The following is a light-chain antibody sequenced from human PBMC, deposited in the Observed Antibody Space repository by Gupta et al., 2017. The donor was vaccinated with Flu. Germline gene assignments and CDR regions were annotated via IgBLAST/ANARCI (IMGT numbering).Light chain of an antibody. CDR2: DAS. V-gene: IGKV3-11*01. CDR3: QQRSNWPRFT. CDR1: QTVSSY. Sequence: EIVLTQSPANLSLSPGERATLSCRASQTVSSYLAWYQQKPGQAPRLLTYDASNRATGSPARFSGSVSGTDFTLTISSLEPEDFAVYYCQQRSNWPRFTFGQGTKLEIK. J-gene: IGKJ2*01.